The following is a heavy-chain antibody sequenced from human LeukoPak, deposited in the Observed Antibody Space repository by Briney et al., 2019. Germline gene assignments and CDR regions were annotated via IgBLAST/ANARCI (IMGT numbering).Heavy chain of an antibody. CDR1: GYTFTDYY. Sequence: ASVKVCCKASGYTFTDYYMHWVRQAPGQALAWMGMINPRRGSTNYLETLQGRMTMTSDTSTSTLYMELSSLRFEDTAMYYCARVREMATSSFAFDLWGQGTMVTISS. CDR3: ARVREMATSSFAFDL. CDR2: INPRRGST. V-gene: IGHV1-46*04. D-gene: IGHD5-24*01. J-gene: IGHJ3*01.